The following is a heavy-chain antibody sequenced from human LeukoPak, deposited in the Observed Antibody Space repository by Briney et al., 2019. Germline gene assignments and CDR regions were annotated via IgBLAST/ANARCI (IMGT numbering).Heavy chain of an antibody. J-gene: IGHJ2*01. CDR3: ARGYWYFDL. V-gene: IGHV3-48*04. Sequence: QPGGSLRLSCAASGFILSSYSMNWVRQAPGKGLEWVSYISSGGGIYYADSVRGRFTISRDNAKSSLYLQMNSLRAEDTAVYYCARGYWYFDLWGRGTLATVSS. CDR2: ISSGGGI. CDR1: GFILSSYS.